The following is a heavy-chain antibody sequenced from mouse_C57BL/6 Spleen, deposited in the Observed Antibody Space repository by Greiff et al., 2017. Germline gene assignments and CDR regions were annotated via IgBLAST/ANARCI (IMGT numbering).Heavy chain of an antibody. V-gene: IGHV1-15*01. CDR1: GYTFTDYE. CDR3: SRDGYSGYCDV. D-gene: IGHD2-3*01. J-gene: IGHJ1*03. CDR2: IDPETGGT. Sequence: VQLQQSGAELVRPGASVTLSCKASGYTFTDYEMHWVKQTPVHGLEWIGAIDPETGGTAYNQKFTGKAILTADKSSSTAYMELRSLTSEDSAVYYCSRDGYSGYCDVWGTGTTVTVSS.